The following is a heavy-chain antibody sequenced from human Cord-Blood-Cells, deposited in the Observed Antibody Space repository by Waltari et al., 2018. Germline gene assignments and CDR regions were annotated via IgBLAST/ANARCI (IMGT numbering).Heavy chain of an antibody. Sequence: EVQLVESGGGLVKPGGSLRLSCAASGFTFSSYSMTWVRQAPGKGLEWVSSISSSSYIYYADSVKGRFTISRDNAKNSLYLQMNSLRAEDTAVYYCARSYYYGSGSYRYWGQGTLVTVSS. CDR2: ISSSSYI. V-gene: IGHV3-21*01. CDR1: GFTFSSYS. CDR3: ARSYYYGSGSYRY. D-gene: IGHD3-10*01. J-gene: IGHJ4*02.